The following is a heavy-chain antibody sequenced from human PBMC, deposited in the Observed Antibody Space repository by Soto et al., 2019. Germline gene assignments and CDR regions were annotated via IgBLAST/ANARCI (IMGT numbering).Heavy chain of an antibody. V-gene: IGHV3-23*01. CDR3: ASRSSGWYFDY. CDR1: GFTFSSYA. Sequence: EVQLLESGGGLVQPGGSLRLSCAASGFTFSSYAMNWVRQAPGKGLEWVSVISGSGSSTYYADSVKGRFTISRDNSKNTLYLQMTSLRAEDTAVYYCASRSSGWYFDYWGQGTLVTVSS. CDR2: ISGSGSST. D-gene: IGHD6-19*01. J-gene: IGHJ4*02.